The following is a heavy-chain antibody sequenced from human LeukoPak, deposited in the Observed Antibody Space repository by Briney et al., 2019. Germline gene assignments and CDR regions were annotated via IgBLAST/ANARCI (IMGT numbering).Heavy chain of an antibody. D-gene: IGHD3-3*01. J-gene: IGHJ4*02. CDR2: IYPDDAGT. V-gene: IGHV5-51*01. CDR1: GDSFTSYW. CDR3: ARRDDLWSAYFDY. Sequence: PGESLQISCKGSGDSFTSYWIGWGRQMPGKGLEWRGMIYPDDAGTRYSPSFQGQVTISADKSTSTAYLQWSSLKASDTAVYYCARRDDLWSAYFDYWGQGTLVTVSS.